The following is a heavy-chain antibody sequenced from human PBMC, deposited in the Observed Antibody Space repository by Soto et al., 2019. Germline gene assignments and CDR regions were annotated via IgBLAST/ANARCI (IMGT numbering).Heavy chain of an antibody. CDR2: IYYSGST. V-gene: IGHV4-39*07. J-gene: IGHJ4*02. Sequence: SETLSLTCTVSGGSISSSSYYWGWIRQPPGKGLEWIGSIYYSGSTYYNPSLTSRVTISVDTSKNQFSLKLSSVTAADTAVYYCARDRSLYYFDYWGQGTLVTVSS. CDR1: GGSISSSSYY. CDR3: ARDRSLYYFDY.